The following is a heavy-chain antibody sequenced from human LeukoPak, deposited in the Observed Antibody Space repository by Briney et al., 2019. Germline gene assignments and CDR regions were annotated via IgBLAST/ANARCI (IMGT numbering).Heavy chain of an antibody. J-gene: IGHJ4*02. CDR2: ISGSGGST. CDR1: GFTFSSYA. D-gene: IGHD6-13*01. V-gene: IGHV3-23*01. Sequence: GGSLRLSCAASGFTFSSYATSWVRQAPGKGLEWVSAISGSGGSTYYADSVKGRFTISRDNSKNTLYLQMNSLRAEDTAVYYCAKAGFYSSSWYSDYWGQGTLVTVSS. CDR3: AKAGFYSSSWYSDY.